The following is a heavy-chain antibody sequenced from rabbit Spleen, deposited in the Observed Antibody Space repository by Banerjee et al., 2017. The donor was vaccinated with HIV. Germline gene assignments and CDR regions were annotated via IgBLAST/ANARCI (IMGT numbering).Heavy chain of an antibody. J-gene: IGHJ6*01. CDR3: ARALSTKNIFYHGGMDL. Sequence: QALVESGGDLVKLAASLTLTCTAATFSFSSSYWIFWVRQAPGKGLEWIAWIYGSETTYDTNGAKGRFTISRPSTTTVTLQMTSLTAADTATYFCARALSTKNIFYHGGMDLWGPGTLVTVS. CDR1: TFSFSSSYW. CDR2: IYGSETT. D-gene: IGHD1-1*01. V-gene: IGHV1S40*01.